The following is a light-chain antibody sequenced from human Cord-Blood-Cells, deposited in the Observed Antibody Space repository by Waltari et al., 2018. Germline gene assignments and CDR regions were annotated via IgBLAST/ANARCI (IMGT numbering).Light chain of an antibody. V-gene: IGLV2-23*01. CDR1: SSDVGRYNL. CDR3: CSYAGSSTSV. CDR2: EGS. Sequence: QSALTQPASVSGSPGQSITIPCTGTSSDVGRYNLVAWYQQHPGKAPKLMIYEGSKRPAGVSKRFSGSKSGNTASLTISGLQAEDEADYYCCSYAGSSTSVFGGGTKLTVL. J-gene: IGLJ3*02.